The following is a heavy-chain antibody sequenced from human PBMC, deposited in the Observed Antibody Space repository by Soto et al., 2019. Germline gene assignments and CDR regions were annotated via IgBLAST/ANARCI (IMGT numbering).Heavy chain of an antibody. D-gene: IGHD3-3*01. CDR1: GFTFSDYY. Sequence: GGSLRLSCAASGFTFSDYYMSWIRQAQGKGLEWVSYISSSGSTIYYADSVKGRFTISRDNAKNSLYLQMNSLRAEDTAVYYCAREARPYDFWSGYLPTYYYMDVWGKGTTVTVSS. V-gene: IGHV3-11*01. CDR2: ISSSGSTI. J-gene: IGHJ6*03. CDR3: AREARPYDFWSGYLPTYYYMDV.